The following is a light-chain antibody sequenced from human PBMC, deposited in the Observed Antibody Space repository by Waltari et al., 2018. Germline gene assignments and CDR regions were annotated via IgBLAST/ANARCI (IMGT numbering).Light chain of an antibody. V-gene: IGKV1-39*01. J-gene: IGKJ4*01. CDR2: AAS. Sequence: DIQMTQSPSSLSASVGDRVTITCRASPRISSYLNWYQQKPGKAPKLLIYAASSLQSGVPSRFSGSGSGTDFTLTISSLQPEDFATYYCQQSYSTPTFGGGTKVEIK. CDR1: PRISSY. CDR3: QQSYSTPT.